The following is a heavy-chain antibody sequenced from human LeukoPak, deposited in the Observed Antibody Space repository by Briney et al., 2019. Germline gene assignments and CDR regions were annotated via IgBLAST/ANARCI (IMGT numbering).Heavy chain of an antibody. Sequence: ASVKVSCKASGYTFSSYAVHWVRQAPGQRLEWMGWINAGNGNTKYSQKFQGRVTITSDTSASTAYMELSSLRSEDTAVYYCARGAVAGGFDYWGQGTLVTVSS. CDR2: INAGNGNT. V-gene: IGHV1-3*01. CDR3: ARGAVAGGFDY. CDR1: GYTFSSYA. J-gene: IGHJ4*02. D-gene: IGHD6-19*01.